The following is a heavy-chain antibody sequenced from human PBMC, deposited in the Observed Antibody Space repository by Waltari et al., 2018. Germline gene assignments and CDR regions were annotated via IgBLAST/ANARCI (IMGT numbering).Heavy chain of an antibody. CDR3: ARDGHGRSWDLLPLDH. CDR2: IYVGDSI. D-gene: IGHD1-26*01. Sequence: QVQLQESGPGLVKPSETLSLTCNVSGDSMSEYYWSWLRQPAGKGLEWIGRIYVGDSINYNPSFRSRVTMSLDTSKKQFSLKLRSVTAADTAVYYCARDGHGRSWDLLPLDHWGQGSLVTVSS. V-gene: IGHV4-4*07. CDR1: GDSMSEYY. J-gene: IGHJ4*02.